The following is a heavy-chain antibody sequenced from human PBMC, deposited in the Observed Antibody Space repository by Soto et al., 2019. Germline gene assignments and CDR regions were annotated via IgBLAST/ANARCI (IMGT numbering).Heavy chain of an antibody. CDR1: GGSISSYY. J-gene: IGHJ5*02. CDR3: ARVVYNWFDP. CDR2: IYYSGST. V-gene: IGHV4-59*01. Sequence: SETLSLTCTVSGGSISSYYWSWIRQPPGKGLEWIGYIYYSGSTNYNPSLKSRITISVDTSKNQFSLKLSSVTAADTAVYYCARVVYNWFDPWGQGTLVTVSS.